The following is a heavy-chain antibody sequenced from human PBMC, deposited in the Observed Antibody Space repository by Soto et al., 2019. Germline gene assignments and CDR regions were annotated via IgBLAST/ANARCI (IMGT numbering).Heavy chain of an antibody. CDR2: IYYSGST. V-gene: IGHV4-39*01. J-gene: IGHJ6*02. CDR3: VVNNYPAYYYYYGMDV. CDR1: GGSISSSSYY. D-gene: IGHD4-4*01. Sequence: QLQLQESGPGLVKPSETLSLTCTVSGGSISSSSYYWGWIRQPPGKGLEWIGSIYYSGSTYYNPSLKRRVTISVDTSKNQFSLKLSSVTAADTAVYYCVVNNYPAYYYYYGMDVWGQGTTVTVAS.